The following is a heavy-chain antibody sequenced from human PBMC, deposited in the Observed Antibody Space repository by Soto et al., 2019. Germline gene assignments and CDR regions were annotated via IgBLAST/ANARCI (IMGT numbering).Heavy chain of an antibody. CDR2: ISGSGGST. CDR1: GFTFSSYA. Sequence: GGSLRLSCAASGFTFSSYAMSWVRQAPGKGLEWVSAISGSGGSTYYADSVKGRFTISRDNSKNTLYLQMNSLRAEDTAVYYCAKDQNYSDSSGYYEPFDYWGQGTLVTVSS. CDR3: AKDQNYSDSSGYYEPFDY. D-gene: IGHD3-22*01. V-gene: IGHV3-23*01. J-gene: IGHJ4*02.